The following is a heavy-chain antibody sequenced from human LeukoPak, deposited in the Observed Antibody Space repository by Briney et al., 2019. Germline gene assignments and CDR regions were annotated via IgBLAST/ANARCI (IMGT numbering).Heavy chain of an antibody. Sequence: GGSLRLSCAASGFTFSSYAMHWVRQAPGKRLEWVAVISYDGSNKYYADSVKGRFTISRDNSKNTLYLQMNSLRTEDTAVYYCARDQRITMIGFDYWGQGTLVTVSS. J-gene: IGHJ4*02. V-gene: IGHV3-30*04. CDR3: ARDQRITMIGFDY. CDR2: ISYDGSNK. D-gene: IGHD3-22*01. CDR1: GFTFSSYA.